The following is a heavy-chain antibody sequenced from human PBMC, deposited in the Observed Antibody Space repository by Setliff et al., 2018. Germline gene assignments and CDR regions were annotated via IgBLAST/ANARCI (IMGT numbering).Heavy chain of an antibody. Sequence: SGPTLVNPTQTLTLTCSFSGFSLTTTGMCVNWIRQPPGKALEWPARIDWDDDKFYTTSLKTRLTISKDTSKNQVVLSMTNMGPADTATYYCARTYHPDDSPGYYSLPDSWGQGTLVTVSS. V-gene: IGHV2-70*17. D-gene: IGHD3-9*01. CDR3: ARTYHPDDSPGYYSLPDS. CDR2: IDWDDDK. J-gene: IGHJ5*01. CDR1: GFSLTTTGMC.